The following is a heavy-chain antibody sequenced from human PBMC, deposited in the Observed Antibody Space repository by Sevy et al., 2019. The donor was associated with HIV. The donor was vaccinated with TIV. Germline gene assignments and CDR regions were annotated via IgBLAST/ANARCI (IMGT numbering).Heavy chain of an antibody. CDR1: GGSISSYY. J-gene: IGHJ6*02. D-gene: IGHD3-22*01. CDR3: ARDGMYYYDSSGYPHGGMDV. V-gene: IGHV4-59*13. Sequence: ETLSLTCTVSGGSISSYYWSWIRQPPGKGLEWIGYIYYSGSTNYNPSLKSRVTISVDTSKNQFSLKLSSVTAADTAVYYCARDGMYYYDSSGYPHGGMDVWGQGTTVTVSS. CDR2: IYYSGST.